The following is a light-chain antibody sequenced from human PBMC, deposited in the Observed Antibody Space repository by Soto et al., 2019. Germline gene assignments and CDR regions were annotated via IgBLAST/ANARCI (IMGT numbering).Light chain of an antibody. CDR1: SSNIGSKT. CDR3: AAWDDRLNGVV. J-gene: IGLJ2*01. Sequence: QSVLTQPPSASGTPGQRVTISCSGSSSNIGSKTVNWYQQLPGTAPKLLLYSNNQRPSGVPDRFSGSKSGTSASLAISGLQSEVEADYYCAAWDDRLNGVVFGGGTKLTVL. CDR2: SNN. V-gene: IGLV1-44*01.